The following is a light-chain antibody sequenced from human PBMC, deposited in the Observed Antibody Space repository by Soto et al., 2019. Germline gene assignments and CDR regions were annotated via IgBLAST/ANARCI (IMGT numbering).Light chain of an antibody. CDR2: GAS. CDR3: QQYGSPPFS. J-gene: IGKJ3*01. Sequence: EIVLTQSPGTLSLSPGERGTLSCRASQSVSSNYLAWYQQKPGQAPRLLIYGASSRATGIPGRFSGAGSGTDFTLTISRLEPEDFAVYYCQQYGSPPFSFGPGTKVDMK. V-gene: IGKV3-20*01. CDR1: QSVSSNY.